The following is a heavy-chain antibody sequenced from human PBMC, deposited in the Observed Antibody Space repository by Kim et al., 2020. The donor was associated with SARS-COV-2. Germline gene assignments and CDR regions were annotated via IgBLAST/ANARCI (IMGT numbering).Heavy chain of an antibody. J-gene: IGHJ4*02. CDR2: ISWNSGSI. V-gene: IGHV3-9*01. CDR3: AKLYPNYYDSSGYDQNY. CDR1: GFTFDDYA. D-gene: IGHD3-22*01. Sequence: GGSLRLSCAASGFTFDDYAMHWVRQVPGKGLEWASGISWNSGSIGYADSVKGRFTISRDNAKNSLYLQMNSLRAEDTALYYCAKLYPNYYDSSGYDQNYWGKGTLVTVAS.